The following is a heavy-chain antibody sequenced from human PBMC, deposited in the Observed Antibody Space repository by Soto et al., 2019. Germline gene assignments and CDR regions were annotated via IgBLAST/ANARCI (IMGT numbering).Heavy chain of an antibody. D-gene: IGHD1-1*01. CDR2: IKSKRRGETT. CDR3: TTDSAMSLIPTVGY. Sequence: EVQLAESGGDLVMPGGSLRLSCVASGFTFSNAWMSWVRQAPGKGLEWVARIKSKRRGETTDYAPPVQGRFTISRDDSQSTLYLQLNSLKTEDTAVYYCTTDSAMSLIPTVGYWGQGTLVTVSS. J-gene: IGHJ4*02. V-gene: IGHV3-15*01. CDR1: GFTFSNAW.